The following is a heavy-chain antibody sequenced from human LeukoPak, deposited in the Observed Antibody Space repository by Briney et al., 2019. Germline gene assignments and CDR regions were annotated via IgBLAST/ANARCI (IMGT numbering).Heavy chain of an antibody. Sequence: PWGSLRLSCAASGFTFSNAWMSWVRHAPGKGLELVGRIKSKTDGGTTDYAAPVKGRFTISRDDSKNTLYLQLNSLKTDDTAVYYCTTGFFVHPDYYFDYWGQGTLVTVSS. D-gene: IGHD1-14*01. CDR3: TTGFFVHPDYYFDY. CDR2: IKSKTDGGTT. CDR1: GFTFSNAW. V-gene: IGHV3-15*01. J-gene: IGHJ4*02.